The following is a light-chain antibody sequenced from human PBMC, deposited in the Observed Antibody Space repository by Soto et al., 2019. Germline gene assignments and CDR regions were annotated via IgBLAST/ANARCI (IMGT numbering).Light chain of an antibody. CDR1: QSISSN. V-gene: IGKV3-20*01. CDR2: RTS. J-gene: IGKJ5*01. Sequence: EIVLTQSPAILSVSPGERATLSCRASQSISSNLAWYQQKPGQAPRLLMFRTSSRATGFPARFSGSGSGTDFTLTISRLEPEDFAVYYCQQYGSSITFGQGTRLEI. CDR3: QQYGSSIT.